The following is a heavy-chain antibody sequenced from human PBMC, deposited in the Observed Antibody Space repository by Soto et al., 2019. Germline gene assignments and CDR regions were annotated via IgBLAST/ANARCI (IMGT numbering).Heavy chain of an antibody. CDR2: IFTNDEK. D-gene: IGHD3-22*01. CDR1: GFSLRSARMG. V-gene: IGHV2-26*01. Sequence: QVTLKESGPALVKPTETLTLTCTVSGFSLRSARMGVSWIRQPPGKALEWLAHIFTNDEKLYSTSLKSRVTISKDTSKRQVVLIMTKMDPVDTATYYCARQLYYYDTSGYYYDYWGQGTLVTVSS. CDR3: ARQLYYYDTSGYYYDY. J-gene: IGHJ4*02.